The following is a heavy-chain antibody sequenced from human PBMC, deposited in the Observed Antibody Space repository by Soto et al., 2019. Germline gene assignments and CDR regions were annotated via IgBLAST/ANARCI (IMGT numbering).Heavy chain of an antibody. J-gene: IGHJ5*02. CDR3: TRDASRDSSARGWFDP. D-gene: IGHD6-13*01. CDR2: ISSNSAYI. Sequence: GGSLRLSCAASGFTFRSFTMNWVRQAPGKGLEWLSTISSNSAYIYYTEELRGGFTISKDNAKNSLHLQMNSLRAEDTAVYYCTRDASRDSSARGWFDPWGPGTLVTVSS. V-gene: IGHV3-21*01. CDR1: GFTFRSFT.